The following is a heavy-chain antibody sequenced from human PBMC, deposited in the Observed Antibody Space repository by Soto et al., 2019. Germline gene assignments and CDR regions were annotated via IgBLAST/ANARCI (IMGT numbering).Heavy chain of an antibody. Sequence: PSETLSLTCTVSGGAISSSSYYWGWIRQPPGKGLEWIGSIYYSGSTYYNPSLKSRVTISVDTSKNQFSLKLSSVTAADTAVYYCARIPSPYYYYYYMDVWGKGTTVTVSS. V-gene: IGHV4-39*01. J-gene: IGHJ6*03. CDR1: GGAISSSSYY. CDR2: IYYSGST. CDR3: ARIPSPYYYYYYMDV.